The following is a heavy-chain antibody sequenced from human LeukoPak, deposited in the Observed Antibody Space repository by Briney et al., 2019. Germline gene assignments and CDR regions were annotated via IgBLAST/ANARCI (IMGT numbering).Heavy chain of an antibody. Sequence: PSETLSLTCAVSGGSFSGYYWSWIRQPPGKGLEWIGEINHSGSTNYNPSLKSRVTISVDTSKNQFSLKLSSVAAADTAVYCCARRELGIYYFDYWGEGTLVTVSS. CDR1: GGSFSGYY. CDR3: ARRELGIYYFDY. D-gene: IGHD7-27*01. V-gene: IGHV4-34*01. CDR2: INHSGST. J-gene: IGHJ4*02.